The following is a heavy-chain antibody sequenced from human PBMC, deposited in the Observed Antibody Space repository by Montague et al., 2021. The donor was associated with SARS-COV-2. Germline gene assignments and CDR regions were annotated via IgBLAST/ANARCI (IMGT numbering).Heavy chain of an antibody. CDR2: IRLPGGS. J-gene: IGHJ2*01. CDR1: SGSLRNYY. D-gene: IGHD1-1*01. Sequence: SETLSLTCAVTSGSLRNYYWSWIRQPPGKGLEWIGKIRLPGGSNYNPSLKCRVTISLDTSNNQVSLSLNSVTAADTAVYYCARAGSQRFFEFWGRGTLVTVSS. V-gene: IGHV4-34*01. CDR3: ARAGSQRFFEF.